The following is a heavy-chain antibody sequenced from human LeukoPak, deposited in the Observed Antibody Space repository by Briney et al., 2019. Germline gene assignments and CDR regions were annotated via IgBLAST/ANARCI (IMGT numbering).Heavy chain of an antibody. CDR3: ARAPDIVVVVAASEFDY. CDR2: INAGNGNT. J-gene: IGHJ4*02. Sequence: ASVKVSCKASGYTFTSYAMHWVRQAPGQRLEWMGWINAGNGNTKYSQKFQGRVTITRDTSASTAYMELSSLRSEDTAVYYCARAPDIVVVVAASEFDYWGQGTLVTVSS. D-gene: IGHD2-15*01. V-gene: IGHV1-3*01. CDR1: GYTFTSYA.